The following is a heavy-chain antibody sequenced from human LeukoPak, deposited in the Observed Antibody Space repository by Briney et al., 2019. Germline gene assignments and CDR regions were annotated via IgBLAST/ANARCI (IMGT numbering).Heavy chain of an antibody. V-gene: IGHV1-69*05. D-gene: IGHD6-13*01. CDR3: ARGPREEAAAGRYCFDY. J-gene: IGHJ4*02. CDR2: IIPIFGTA. Sequence: ASVKVSCKASGGTFSSYAISWVRQAPGQGLEWMGGIIPIFGTANYAQKFQGRVTITTDESTSTAYMELSSLRSEDTAVYYCARGPREEAAAGRYCFDYWGQGTLVTVSS. CDR1: GGTFSSYA.